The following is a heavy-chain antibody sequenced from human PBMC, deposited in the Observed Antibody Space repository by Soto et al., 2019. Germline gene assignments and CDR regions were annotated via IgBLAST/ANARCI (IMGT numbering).Heavy chain of an antibody. Sequence: QITLKESGPTLVKPTQTLTLTCTFSGFSLRTNGVGVGWIRQPPGKALEWLANIYWDDDKRYSQSLKSRLTITKDTPKNQVVLTMTNMDPVDTATYYCAHRLAGNSGYYFRFDYWGQGTQVIVSS. CDR1: GFSLRTNGVG. V-gene: IGHV2-5*02. CDR3: AHRLAGNSGYYFRFDY. J-gene: IGHJ4*02. CDR2: IYWDDDK. D-gene: IGHD3-22*01.